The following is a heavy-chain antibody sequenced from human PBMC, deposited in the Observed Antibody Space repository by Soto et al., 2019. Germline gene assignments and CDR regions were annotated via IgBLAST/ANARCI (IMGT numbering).Heavy chain of an antibody. CDR1: GFIFSTYG. D-gene: IGHD2-15*01. J-gene: IGHJ4*02. V-gene: IGHV3-30*18. CDR2: ISNDGSNQ. CDR3: AKDLLRLSAPEY. Sequence: QVPLVESGGGVVQPGRSLRLSCAASGFIFSTYGMHWVRQAPGKGLEWVAVISNDGSNQYYADSVKGRFTISRDNSKNTLYLQMNSLRAEDTAMYYCAKDLLRLSAPEYWGQGTLVTVSS.